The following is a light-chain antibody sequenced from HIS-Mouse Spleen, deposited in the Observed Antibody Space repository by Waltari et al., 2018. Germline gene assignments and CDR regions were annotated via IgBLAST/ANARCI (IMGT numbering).Light chain of an antibody. CDR3: QQRNSYPPT. J-gene: IGKJ1*01. Sequence: DIQLTQSPSFLSASVGDRVTITCRASQGISSYLAWYQQKPGKAPKLLIYAASTLQSGGPSRFSGSGSGTEFTLTISSLQPEDFATYYCQQRNSYPPTFGQGTKVEIK. CDR2: AAS. CDR1: QGISSY. V-gene: IGKV1-9*01.